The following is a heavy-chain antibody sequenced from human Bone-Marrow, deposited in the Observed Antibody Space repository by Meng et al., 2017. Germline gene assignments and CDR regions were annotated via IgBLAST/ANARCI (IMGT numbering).Heavy chain of an antibody. CDR2: IYYSGST. D-gene: IGHD1-26*01. CDR3: ARDRRGGWDDAFDI. V-gene: IGHV4-39*07. CDR1: GGSISSSSYY. J-gene: IGHJ3*02. Sequence: SETLSLTCTVSGGSISSSSYYWGWIRQPPGKGLEWIGSIYYSGSTYYNPSLKSRVTISVDTSKNQFSLKLGSVTAADTAVYYCARDRRGGWDDAFDIWGQGTMVTVSS.